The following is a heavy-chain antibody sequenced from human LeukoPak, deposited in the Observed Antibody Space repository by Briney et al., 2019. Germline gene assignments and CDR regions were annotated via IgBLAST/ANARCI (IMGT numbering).Heavy chain of an antibody. D-gene: IGHD3-22*01. CDR1: GFTFNTYW. J-gene: IGHJ4*02. V-gene: IGHV3-7*01. Sequence: GGSLRLSCAASGFTFNTYWMNWVRQAPGKGLEWVANIKQDGSEKYYVDSVKGRFTISRDNAKNSLFLQMNSLRAEDTAVYYCARGSGSSGTMSNDWGQGTLVTVSS. CDR2: IKQDGSEK. CDR3: ARGSGSSGTMSND.